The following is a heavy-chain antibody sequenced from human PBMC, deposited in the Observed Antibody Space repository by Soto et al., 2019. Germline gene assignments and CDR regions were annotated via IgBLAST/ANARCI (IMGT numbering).Heavy chain of an antibody. Sequence: GVSLRLSCAASGFTFSDAWRSWVRHAPGKGLEWVSAISSSGESTFYAESVRGRFTIYRDNSFNTLYLQMRSLRPEDTAVYYCAHPRGYGIFDAVDIWGQGTMVTVSS. V-gene: IGHV3-23*01. CDR3: AHPRGYGIFDAVDI. D-gene: IGHD4-17*01. J-gene: IGHJ3*02. CDR2: ISSSGEST. CDR1: GFTFSDAW.